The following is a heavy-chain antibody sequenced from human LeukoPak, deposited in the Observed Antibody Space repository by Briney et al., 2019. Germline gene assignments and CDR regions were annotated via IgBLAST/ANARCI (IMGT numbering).Heavy chain of an antibody. CDR1: GFTFGSYA. CDR3: AKGPKPYWLGPDAFDI. V-gene: IGHV3-23*01. CDR2: ISGSGGST. Sequence: PGGSLRLSCAASGFTFGSYAMSWVRQAPGKGLEWVSAISGSGGSTYYADSVKGRFTISRDNSKNTLYLQMNSLRAEDTAVYYCAKGPKPYWLGPDAFDIWGQGTMVTVSS. D-gene: IGHD6-19*01. J-gene: IGHJ3*02.